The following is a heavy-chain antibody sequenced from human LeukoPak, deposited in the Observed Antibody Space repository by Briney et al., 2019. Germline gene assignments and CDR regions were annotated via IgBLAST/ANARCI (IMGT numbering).Heavy chain of an antibody. CDR1: RFTFSSFW. CDR2: IKEDGSEK. D-gene: IGHD2-2*01. J-gene: IGHJ6*03. V-gene: IGHV3-7*01. Sequence: GGSLRLSCTDSRFTFSSFWMNWVRQAPGKGLEWVANIKEDGSEKYYVDSVKGRFTISRDNAKNSVYLQMSSLRAEDTAVYYCARVGGTSAYYYYYYMDVWGKGTTVTISS. CDR3: ARVGGTSAYYYYYYMDV.